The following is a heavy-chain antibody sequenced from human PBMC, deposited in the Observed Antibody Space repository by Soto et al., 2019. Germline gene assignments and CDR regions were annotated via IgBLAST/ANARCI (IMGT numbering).Heavy chain of an antibody. Sequence: EVQLVESGGGLVQPGRSLRLSCAASGFTFDDYAMRWVRQAPGKGLEWVSGISWNSGSIGYADSVKGRFTISRDNAKNSLYLQMNSLRAEDTAFYYCAKDSGSYYDSSGYPAYWGQGTLVTVSS. CDR1: GFTFDDYA. CDR3: AKDSGSYYDSSGYPAY. V-gene: IGHV3-9*01. CDR2: ISWNSGSI. J-gene: IGHJ4*02. D-gene: IGHD3-22*01.